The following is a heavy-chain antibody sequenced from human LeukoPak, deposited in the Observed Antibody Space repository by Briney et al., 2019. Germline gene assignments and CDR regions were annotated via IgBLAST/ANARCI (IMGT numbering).Heavy chain of an antibody. CDR1: GFTFSDYY. CDR2: ISSSGSTI. V-gene: IGHV3-11*01. CDR3: ARDYYDGSAYYSYYEY. J-gene: IGHJ4*02. Sequence: GGSLRLSCAASGFTFSDYYMSWIRQAPGKGLEWVSYISSSGSTIYYADSVKGRFTISRDNAKNSLYLQMNSLRAEDTAVYYCARDYYDGSAYYSYYEYWGQGTLVTVSS. D-gene: IGHD3-22*01.